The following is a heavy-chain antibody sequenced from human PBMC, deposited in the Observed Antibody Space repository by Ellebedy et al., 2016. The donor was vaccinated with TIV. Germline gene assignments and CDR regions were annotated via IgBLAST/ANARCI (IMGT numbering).Heavy chain of an antibody. CDR1: GGSISSYY. CDR3: ARYDTAPDY. V-gene: IGHV4-34*01. J-gene: IGHJ4*02. CDR2: INHSGGT. D-gene: IGHD5-18*01. Sequence: SETLSLTXTVSGGSISSYYWSWIRQPPGKGLEWIGEINHSGGTNYNPSLKSRVTISVDTSKNQFSLKLSSVTAADTAVYYCARYDTAPDYWGQGTLVTVSS.